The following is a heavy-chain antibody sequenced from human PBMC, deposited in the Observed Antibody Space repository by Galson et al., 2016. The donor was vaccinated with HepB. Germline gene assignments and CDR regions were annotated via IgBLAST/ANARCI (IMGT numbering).Heavy chain of an antibody. CDR3: ARGYADYVVDYYGMDV. D-gene: IGHD4-17*01. CDR1: GFMFDDYG. J-gene: IGHJ6*02. Sequence: SLRLSCAASGFMFDDYGMSWVRLAPGKGLEWVSGITWNGGSTGYAESVKGRFTISRDNAKNSLFLQMSSVRAEDTALYFCARGYADYVVDYYGMDVWGQGTTVPVSS. V-gene: IGHV3-20*04. CDR2: ITWNGGST.